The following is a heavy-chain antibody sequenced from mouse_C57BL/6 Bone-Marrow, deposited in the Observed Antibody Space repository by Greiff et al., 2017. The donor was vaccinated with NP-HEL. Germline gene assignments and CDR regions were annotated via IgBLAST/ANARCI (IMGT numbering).Heavy chain of an antibody. CDR3: AIGWLLPGNYFDY. J-gene: IGHJ2*01. CDR1: GYTFTSYW. V-gene: IGHV1-74*01. Sequence: QVQLQQPGAELVKPGASVKVSCKASGYTFTSYWMHWVKQRPGQGLEWIGRINPSDSDTNYNQKFKGKATLTVDKSSSTAYMQLSSLTSEDSAVYYCAIGWLLPGNYFDYWGQGTTLTVSS. D-gene: IGHD2-3*01. CDR2: INPSDSDT.